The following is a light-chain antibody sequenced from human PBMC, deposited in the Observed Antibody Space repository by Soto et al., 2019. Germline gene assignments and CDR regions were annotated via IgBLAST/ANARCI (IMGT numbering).Light chain of an antibody. CDR1: QTISSW. V-gene: IGKV1-5*03. CDR3: QQYNTYFSLT. J-gene: IGKJ4*01. Sequence: DILMTQSPSTLSASVGDRVTITCRASQTISSWVAWYQQKPGKAPKLLIYKATSLESGVPSRFSGSGSGTEFTLTISSLQPEDFASYCCQQYNTYFSLTFGGGTKVDI. CDR2: KAT.